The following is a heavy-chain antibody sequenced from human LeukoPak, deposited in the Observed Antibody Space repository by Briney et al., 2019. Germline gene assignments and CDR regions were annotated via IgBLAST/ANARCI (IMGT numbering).Heavy chain of an antibody. CDR2: IYHSGST. V-gene: IGHV4-30-2*01. J-gene: IGHJ4*02. CDR3: ARGGTVDYRGAPDY. D-gene: IGHD4-23*01. CDR1: GGSISSGGYY. Sequence: SETLSLTCTVSGGSISSGGYYWSWIQQPPGKGLEWIGYIYHSGSTYYNPSLKSRVTISVDRSKNQFSLKLSSVTAADTAVYYCARGGTVDYRGAPDYWGQGTLVTVSS.